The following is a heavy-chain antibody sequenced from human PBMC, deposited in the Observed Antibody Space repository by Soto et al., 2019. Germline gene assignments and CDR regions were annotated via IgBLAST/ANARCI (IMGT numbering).Heavy chain of an antibody. Sequence: QIQLVESGGDVVQPGRSLRLSCAASGFNFGFFGMHWVRQAPGKGLEWVAFISGDGINTHYADSVRGRFTLSRDYSKKPMYLQMDTLRDDDTALYYCARGNLSFDFDSWGQGTLVTVSS. CDR1: GFNFGFFG. CDR3: ARGNLSFDFDS. D-gene: IGHD3-10*01. V-gene: IGHV3-30*03. CDR2: ISGDGINT. J-gene: IGHJ4*02.